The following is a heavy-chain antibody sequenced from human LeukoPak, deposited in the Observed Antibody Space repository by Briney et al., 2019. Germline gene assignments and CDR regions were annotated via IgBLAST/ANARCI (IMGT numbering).Heavy chain of an antibody. CDR2: IYYSGST. Sequence: PSETLSLTCTVSGGSISSGGYYWSWIRQPPGKGLEWIGSIYYSGSTYYNPSLKSRVTMSVDTSKNQFSLKLSSVTAADTAVYYCAREMGGSYYPYYFDYWGQGTLVTVSS. CDR3: AREMGGSYYPYYFDY. CDR1: GGSISSGGYY. J-gene: IGHJ4*02. D-gene: IGHD1-26*01. V-gene: IGHV4-39*07.